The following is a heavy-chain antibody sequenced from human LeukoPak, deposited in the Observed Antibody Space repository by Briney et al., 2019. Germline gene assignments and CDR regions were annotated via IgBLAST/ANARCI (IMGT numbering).Heavy chain of an antibody. CDR1: GFTFSSYA. CDR3: ARTAGEATIPYYLDY. J-gene: IGHJ4*02. Sequence: PGGSLRLSCAASGFTFSSYAMHWVRQAPGKGLEWVAVISYDGSNKYYADSVKGRFTISRDNSKNTLYLQMNSLRAEDTAVYYCARTAGEATIPYYLDYWGQGTLVTVSS. D-gene: IGHD5-12*01. V-gene: IGHV3-30-3*01. CDR2: ISYDGSNK.